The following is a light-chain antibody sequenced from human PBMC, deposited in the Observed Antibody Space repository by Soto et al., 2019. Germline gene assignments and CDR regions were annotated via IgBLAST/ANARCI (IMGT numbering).Light chain of an antibody. CDR1: QGLSSD. V-gene: IGKV1-9*01. CDR2: AAS. J-gene: IGKJ5*01. Sequence: DLQLTQSPSFLSASVGDRVTITCRASQGLSSDLAWYQQKPGKAPKLLIYAASTLQSGVPSRFSGSGSGTEFTRTISSLQPEDFATYYCQQLNSYPITFGQGTRLEIK. CDR3: QQLNSYPIT.